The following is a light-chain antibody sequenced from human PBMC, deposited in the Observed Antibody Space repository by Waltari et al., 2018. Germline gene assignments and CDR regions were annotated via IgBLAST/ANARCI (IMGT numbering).Light chain of an antibody. J-gene: IGLJ3*02. V-gene: IGLV2-23*02. CDR1: NSGVGNYNL. CDR2: DVT. CDR3: CSYAGSWIWV. Sequence: QAALTQPASVSGSPGQSITISCTGSNSGVGNYNLVSWYQKHPGKAPKLRIYDVTNRPSGISDRFSGFKTGNTASLTISGLQAEDEADYYCCSYAGSWIWVFGGGTELTVL.